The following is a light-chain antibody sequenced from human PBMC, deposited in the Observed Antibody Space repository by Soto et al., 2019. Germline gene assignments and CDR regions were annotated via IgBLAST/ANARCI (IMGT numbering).Light chain of an antibody. CDR2: GAS. CDR3: QQYCSSHLYT. J-gene: IGKJ2*01. Sequence: EIVLTQSPGTLSLSPGERATLSCRASQSVSSSYLAWYQQKPGQAPRLLIYGASSRATGIPDRFSGSGSWTDFTLTISSLEPEDFAVYYCQQYCSSHLYTFGQGTKLEIK. V-gene: IGKV3-20*01. CDR1: QSVSSSY.